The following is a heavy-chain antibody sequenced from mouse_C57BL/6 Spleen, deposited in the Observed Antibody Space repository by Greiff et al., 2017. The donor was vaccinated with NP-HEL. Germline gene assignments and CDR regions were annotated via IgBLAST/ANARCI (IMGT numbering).Heavy chain of an antibody. CDR2: IHPNSGST. CDR1: GYTFTSYW. CDR3: ARDGLGGVYYFDY. Sequence: QVQLQQPGAELVKPGASVKLSCKASGYTFTSYWMHWVKQRPGQGLEWIGMIHPNSGSTNYNEKFKSKATLTVDKSSSTAYMQLSSLTSEDSAVYYCARDGLGGVYYFDYWGQGTTLTVSS. V-gene: IGHV1-64*01. D-gene: IGHD3-1*01. J-gene: IGHJ2*01.